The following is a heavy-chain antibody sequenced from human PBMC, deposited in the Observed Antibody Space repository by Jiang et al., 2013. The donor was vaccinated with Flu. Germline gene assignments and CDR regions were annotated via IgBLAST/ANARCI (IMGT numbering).Heavy chain of an antibody. J-gene: IGHJ4*02. CDR2: INHSGST. CDR3: ARLKLTGAYIDY. CDR1: GGSFSGYY. V-gene: IGHV4-34*01. Sequence: LLKPSETLSLTCAVYGGSFSGYYWSWIRQPPGKGLEWIGEINHSGSTNYNPSLKSRVTISVDTSKNQFSLKLSSVTAADTAVYYCARLKLTGAYIDYWGQGTLVTVSS. D-gene: IGHD1-26*01.